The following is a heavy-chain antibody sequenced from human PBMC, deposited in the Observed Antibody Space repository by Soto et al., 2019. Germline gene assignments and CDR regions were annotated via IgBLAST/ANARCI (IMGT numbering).Heavy chain of an antibody. Sequence: QVHLVQSGAEVKKPGASVKVSCKASGYNFIDYDINWVRQSTGQGLEWMGWMTPNSGNTGYAQKFQGRVTLTRDTSIGAAYMELSSLKSEETAVYSCAGNPYGCCHFDPWGQGTLVTVSS. J-gene: IGHJ5*02. CDR1: GYNFIDYD. CDR3: AGNPYGCCHFDP. D-gene: IGHD6-19*01. V-gene: IGHV1-8*01. CDR2: MTPNSGNT.